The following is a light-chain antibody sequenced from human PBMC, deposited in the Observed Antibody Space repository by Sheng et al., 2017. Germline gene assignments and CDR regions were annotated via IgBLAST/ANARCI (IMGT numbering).Light chain of an antibody. CDR3: QQSYSTHRS. CDR2: AAS. CDR1: QSISSY. V-gene: IGKV1-39*01. J-gene: IGKJ2*01. Sequence: DIQMTQSPSSLSASVGDRVTITCRASQSISSYLNWYQQKPGKAPKLLIYAASSLQSGVPSRFSGSGSGTDFTLTISSLQPEDFATYYCQQSYSTHRSFGQGTKLE.